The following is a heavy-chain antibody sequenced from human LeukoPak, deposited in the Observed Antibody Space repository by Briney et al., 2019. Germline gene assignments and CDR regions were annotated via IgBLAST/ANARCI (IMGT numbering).Heavy chain of an antibody. CDR1: GFTFSTYS. Sequence: GGSLRLSCADSGFTFSTYSMNRVRQAPGKWLVWVSRISSDGSRVTYADSVKGRFTISRDNAKNTLYLQMNSLRAEDTAVYYCARSAPAGFSYYSYFLDVWGKGTTVTISS. CDR3: ARSAPAGFSYYSYFLDV. CDR2: ISSDGSRV. V-gene: IGHV3-74*01. J-gene: IGHJ6*03. D-gene: IGHD2-2*01.